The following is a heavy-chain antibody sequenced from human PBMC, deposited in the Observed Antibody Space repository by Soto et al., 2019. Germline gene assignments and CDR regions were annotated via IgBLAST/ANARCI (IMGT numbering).Heavy chain of an antibody. CDR3: ARAPGDCGADCYPAYYFDF. Sequence: SETLSLTCTVSGGSISSSSYYWGWIRHHPGKGLEWIGYIYDSGTTFYNPSLRGRFTISADTSKNQFSLKLTSVTAADTAVYYCARAPGDCGADCYPAYYFDFWGHGNLVTVS. J-gene: IGHJ4*01. D-gene: IGHD2-21*02. CDR2: IYDSGTT. CDR1: GGSISSSSYY. V-gene: IGHV4-31*03.